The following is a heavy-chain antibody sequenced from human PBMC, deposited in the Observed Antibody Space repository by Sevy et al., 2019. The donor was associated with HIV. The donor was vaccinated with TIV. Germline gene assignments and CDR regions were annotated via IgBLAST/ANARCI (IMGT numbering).Heavy chain of an antibody. CDR3: ARLPHSSGWYWGSRCAFDI. V-gene: IGHV3-30-3*01. J-gene: IGHJ3*02. Sequence: GGSLRLSCAASGFTFSSYAMHWVRQAPGKGLEWVAVISYDGSNKYYADSVKGRFTISRDNSKNTLYLQMNSLRAEDTAVYYCARLPHSSGWYWGSRCAFDIWGQGTMVTVSS. CDR1: GFTFSSYA. D-gene: IGHD6-19*01. CDR2: ISYDGSNK.